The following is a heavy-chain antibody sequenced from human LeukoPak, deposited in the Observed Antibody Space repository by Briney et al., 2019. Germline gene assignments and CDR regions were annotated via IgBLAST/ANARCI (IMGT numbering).Heavy chain of an antibody. CDR2: IYNTGST. CDR3: VRDGRSGWHFDY. Sequence: GGSLRLSCAASGLTLSDNYMSWVRQASGKGLEWVSVIYNTGSTYYADSVKGRFTISRDNSKNTMYLQMNSLRVEDTAVYYCVRDGRSGWHFDYWGQGILVTVSS. D-gene: IGHD6-19*01. V-gene: IGHV3-66*01. CDR1: GLTLSDNY. J-gene: IGHJ4*02.